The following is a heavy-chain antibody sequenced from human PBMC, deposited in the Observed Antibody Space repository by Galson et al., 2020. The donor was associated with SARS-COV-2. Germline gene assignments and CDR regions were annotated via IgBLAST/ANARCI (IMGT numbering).Heavy chain of an antibody. CDR3: ATTGYSNRWYYFDF. Sequence: ASETLSLTCTVSGGSISSSYWSWIRQPPGKGLEWIGYIYYSGSTNYNPSLKSRITISVDTSKNQFSLKLSSVTAADTAVYYCATTGYSNRWYYFDFWGQGTLVTVSS. J-gene: IGHJ4*02. V-gene: IGHV4-59*01. CDR2: IYYSGST. D-gene: IGHD6-13*01. CDR1: GGSISSSY.